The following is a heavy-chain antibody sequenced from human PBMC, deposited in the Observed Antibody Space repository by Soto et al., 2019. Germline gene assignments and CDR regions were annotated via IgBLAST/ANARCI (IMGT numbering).Heavy chain of an antibody. J-gene: IGHJ4*02. CDR2: IYYSGST. CDR1: GGSISSGGYD. Sequence: QVQLQESGPGLVKPSQTLSLICAVSGGSISSGGYDWSWIRQHPGKGLEWIGYIYYSGSTYYNPSLKSRVTISVDTSKNQFSLKLSSVTATDTAVYYCARWPELEPRFDYWGQGTLVTVSS. CDR3: ARWPELEPRFDY. V-gene: IGHV4-31*11. D-gene: IGHD1-1*01.